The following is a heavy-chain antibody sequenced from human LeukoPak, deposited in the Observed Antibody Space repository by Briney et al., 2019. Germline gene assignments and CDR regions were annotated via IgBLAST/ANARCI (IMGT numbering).Heavy chain of an antibody. CDR3: ARLPTVTFFDY. Sequence: SSETLSLTCTVSGGSISSYYWSWIRQAPGKGLEWIGYIYYSGSTNYNPSLKSRVTISVDTSKNQFSLRLSSVTAADTAVYYCARLPTVTFFDYWGQGTLVTVSS. CDR2: IYYSGST. J-gene: IGHJ4*02. V-gene: IGHV4-59*08. D-gene: IGHD4-17*01. CDR1: GGSISSYY.